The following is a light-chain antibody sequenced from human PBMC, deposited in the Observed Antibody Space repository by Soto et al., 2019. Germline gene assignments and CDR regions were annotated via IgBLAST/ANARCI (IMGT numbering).Light chain of an antibody. Sequence: QSVLTQPPSASGSPGQSVTISCTGTFNDVGGYNYVSWYQQHPGKAPKVIIYDVYKRPSGVPDRFSGSKSGKTASLTVSGLQADDEADYYCSSYVGNNNLVFGGGTKLTVL. CDR3: SSYVGNNNLV. CDR1: FNDVGGYNY. CDR2: DVY. V-gene: IGLV2-8*01. J-gene: IGLJ3*02.